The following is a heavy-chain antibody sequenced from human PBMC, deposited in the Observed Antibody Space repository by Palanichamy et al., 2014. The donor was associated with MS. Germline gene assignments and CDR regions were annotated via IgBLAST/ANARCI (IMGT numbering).Heavy chain of an antibody. V-gene: IGHV3-30*02. CDR3: AKASEWLRLNWEFDY. Sequence: YADSVKGRFTISRDNSKNTLYLQMNSPRAEDTAVYYCAKASEWLRLNWEFDYWGQGTLVTVSS. D-gene: IGHD5-12*01. J-gene: IGHJ4*02.